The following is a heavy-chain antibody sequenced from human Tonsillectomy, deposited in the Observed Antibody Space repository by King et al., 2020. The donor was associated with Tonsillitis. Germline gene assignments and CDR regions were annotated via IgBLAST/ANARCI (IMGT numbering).Heavy chain of an antibody. J-gene: IGHJ4*02. CDR3: ARGADYYGSGSYLVDY. Sequence: QLQESGPGLVKPSETLSLTCTVSGGSISSSSYYWGWIRQPPGKGLEWIGSIYYSGSTYYNPSLKSRVTISVDTSKNQFPLKLSSVTAADTAVYYCARGADYYGSGSYLVDYWGQGTLVTVSS. CDR1: GGSISSSSYY. CDR2: IYYSGST. V-gene: IGHV4-39*01. D-gene: IGHD3-10*01.